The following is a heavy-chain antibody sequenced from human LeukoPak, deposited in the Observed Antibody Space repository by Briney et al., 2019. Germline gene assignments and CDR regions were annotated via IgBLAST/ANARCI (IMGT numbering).Heavy chain of an antibody. Sequence: GASVKVSCKTSGYTFTSYDITRVRQAPGQGLEWMGWISAYNGNTNYAQKLQGRVTMTTDTSTSTAYMELRSLRSDDTAVYYCARTYYDFWSGYYFVGENYFDYWGQGTLVTVSS. J-gene: IGHJ4*02. CDR3: ARTYYDFWSGYYFVGENYFDY. V-gene: IGHV1-18*01. CDR1: GYTFTSYD. D-gene: IGHD3-3*01. CDR2: ISAYNGNT.